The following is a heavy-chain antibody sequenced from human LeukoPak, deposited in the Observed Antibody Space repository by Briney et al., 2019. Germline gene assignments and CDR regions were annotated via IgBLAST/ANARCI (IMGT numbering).Heavy chain of an antibody. CDR2: ISGSGGST. CDR1: GFTFSSYS. D-gene: IGHD5-12*01. Sequence: TGGSLRLSCAASGFTFSSYSMNWVRQAPGKGLEWVSAISGSGGSTYYADSVKGRFTISRDNSKNTLYLQMNSLRAEDTAVYYCAKADIVATILYPPDYWGQGTLVTVSS. J-gene: IGHJ4*02. CDR3: AKADIVATILYPPDY. V-gene: IGHV3-23*01.